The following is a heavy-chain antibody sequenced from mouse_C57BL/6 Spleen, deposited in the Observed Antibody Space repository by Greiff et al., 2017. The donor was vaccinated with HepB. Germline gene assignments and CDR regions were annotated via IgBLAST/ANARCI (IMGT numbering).Heavy chain of an antibody. V-gene: IGHV1-5*01. CDR1: GYTFTSYW. Sequence: VQLQQSGTVLARPGASVKMSCKTSGYTFTSYWMHWVKQRPGQGLEWIGAIYPGNSDTSYNQKFKGKAKLTAVTSASTAYMELSSLTNEDSAVYYCTSDGYDGYYAMDYWGQGTSVTVSS. CDR3: TSDGYDGYYAMDY. J-gene: IGHJ4*01. D-gene: IGHD2-2*01. CDR2: IYPGNSDT.